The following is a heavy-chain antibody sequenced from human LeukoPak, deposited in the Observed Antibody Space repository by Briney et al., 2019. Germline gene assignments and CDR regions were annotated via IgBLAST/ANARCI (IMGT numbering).Heavy chain of an antibody. CDR3: ARSYSGSYRRSYYDY. V-gene: IGHV1-3*01. CDR1: GYTFTSYA. CDR2: INAGNGNT. D-gene: IGHD1-26*01. Sequence: ASVKVSCKASGYTFTSYAMHWVRQAPGQRLEWMGWINAGNGNTKYSQKFQGRVTITRDTSASTAYMELSSLRSEDTAVYYCARSYSGSYRRSYYDYWGQGTLVTASS. J-gene: IGHJ4*02.